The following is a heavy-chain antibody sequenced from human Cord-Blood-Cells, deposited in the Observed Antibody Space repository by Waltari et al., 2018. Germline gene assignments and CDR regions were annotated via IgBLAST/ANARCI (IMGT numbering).Heavy chain of an antibody. Sequence: QVQLQESGPGLVKPSKTLSLTCTVSGGSISSYYWSWIRPPAGKGLEWIGRIYTSGSTNYNPSLKSRVTMSVDTSKNQFSLKLSSVTAADTAVYYCARGIAVAGYNWFDPWGQGTLVTVSS. CDR3: ARGIAVAGYNWFDP. CDR1: GGSISSYY. D-gene: IGHD6-19*01. J-gene: IGHJ5*02. V-gene: IGHV4-4*07. CDR2: IYTSGST.